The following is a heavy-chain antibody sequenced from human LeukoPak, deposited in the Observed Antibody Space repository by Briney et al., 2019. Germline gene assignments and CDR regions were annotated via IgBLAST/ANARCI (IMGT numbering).Heavy chain of an antibody. CDR1: GGTFSSYA. J-gene: IGHJ6*03. CDR3: AGGSYYDSSGYSHYYYYMDV. V-gene: IGHV1-69*05. CDR2: IIPIFGTA. Sequence: SVKVSCKAPGGTFSSYAISWVRQAPGQGLEWMGGIIPIFGTANYAQKFQGRVTITTDESTSTAYMELSSLRSEATAVYYCAGGSYYDSSGYSHYYYYMDVWGKGTTVTVSS. D-gene: IGHD3-22*01.